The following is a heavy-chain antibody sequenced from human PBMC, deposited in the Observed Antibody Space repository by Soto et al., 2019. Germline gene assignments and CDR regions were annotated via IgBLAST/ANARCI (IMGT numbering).Heavy chain of an antibody. CDR2: INPNSGGT. Sequence: ASVKVSCKASGYTFTGYYMHWVRQAPGQGLEWMGWINPNSGGTNYAQKFQGWVTMTRDTSISTAYMELSRLRSDDTAVYYCARDPPPFYDSSGYGMDVWGQGTTVTVSS. J-gene: IGHJ6*02. CDR3: ARDPPPFYDSSGYGMDV. D-gene: IGHD3-22*01. V-gene: IGHV1-2*04. CDR1: GYTFTGYY.